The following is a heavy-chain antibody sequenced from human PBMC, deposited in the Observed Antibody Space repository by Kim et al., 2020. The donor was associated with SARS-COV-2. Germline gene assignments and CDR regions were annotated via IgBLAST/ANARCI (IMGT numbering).Heavy chain of an antibody. CDR2: ISYDGSNK. J-gene: IGHJ4*02. D-gene: IGHD5-18*01. CDR3: AREGGYSYVRAFDY. Sequence: GGSLRLSCAASGFTFSNYDMHWVRQAPGKGLEWVAFISYDGSNKYYADSVKGRFTISRDNSKNTLYLQMNSLRAEDTAVYYCAREGGYSYVRAFDYWGQGTLVTVSS. CDR1: GFTFSNYD. V-gene: IGHV3-33*05.